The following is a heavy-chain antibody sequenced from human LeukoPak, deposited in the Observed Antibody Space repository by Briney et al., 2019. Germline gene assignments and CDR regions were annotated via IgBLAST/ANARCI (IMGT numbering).Heavy chain of an antibody. CDR1: GGSISSSSYY. Sequence: SETLSLTCTVSGGSISSSSYYWGWIRQPPGKGLEWIGSIYYSGSTYYNPSLKSRVTISVDTSKSQFSLKLSSVTAADTAVYYCASYYYDSSGYLAYFDYWGQGTLVTVSS. J-gene: IGHJ4*02. CDR3: ASYYYDSSGYLAYFDY. D-gene: IGHD3-22*01. V-gene: IGHV4-39*01. CDR2: IYYSGST.